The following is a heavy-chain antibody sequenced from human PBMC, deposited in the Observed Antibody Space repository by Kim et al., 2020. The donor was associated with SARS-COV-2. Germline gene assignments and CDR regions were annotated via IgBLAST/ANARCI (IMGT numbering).Heavy chain of an antibody. J-gene: IGHJ4*01. D-gene: IGHD3-3*01. CDR3: AKSYYDFWSGYLGLFDY. CDR1: GFTFSSYG. Sequence: GGSLRLSCAASGFTFSSYGMHWVRQAPGKGLEWVAVISYDGSNKYYADSVKGRFTISRDNSKNTLYLQMNSLRAEDTAVYYCAKSYYDFWSGYLGLFDY. CDR2: ISYDGSNK. V-gene: IGHV3-30*18.